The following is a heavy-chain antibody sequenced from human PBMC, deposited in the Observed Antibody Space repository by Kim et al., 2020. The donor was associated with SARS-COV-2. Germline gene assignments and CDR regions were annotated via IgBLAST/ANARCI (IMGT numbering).Heavy chain of an antibody. D-gene: IGHD2-15*01. CDR1: GFTFSNYW. V-gene: IGHV3-74*01. J-gene: IGHJ4*02. CDR2: ISSDGGWT. Sequence: GGSLRLSCAASGFTFSNYWMHWVRQVPAKGLAWVSLISSDGGWTNYADSVRGRFTISRDNAKNTVDLQMNGLRPADTAVYYCARERGGGNEDSWGQGTLV. CDR3: ARERGGGNEDS.